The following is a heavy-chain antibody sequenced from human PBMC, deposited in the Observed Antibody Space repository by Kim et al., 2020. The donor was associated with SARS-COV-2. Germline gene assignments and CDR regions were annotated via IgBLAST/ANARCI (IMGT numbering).Heavy chain of an antibody. CDR3: AREGWSRFGELFYYYGMDV. Sequence: SETLSLTCTVSGGSISSGDYYWSWIRQPPGKGLEWIGYIYYSGSTYYNPSLKSRVTISVDTSKNQFSLKLSSVTAADTAVYYCAREGWSRFGELFYYYGMDVWGQGTTVTVSS. CDR2: IYYSGST. J-gene: IGHJ6*02. D-gene: IGHD3-10*02. CDR1: GGSISSGDYY. V-gene: IGHV4-30-4*01.